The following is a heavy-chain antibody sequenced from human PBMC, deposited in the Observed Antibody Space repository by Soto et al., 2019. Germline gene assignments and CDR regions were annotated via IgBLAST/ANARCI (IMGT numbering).Heavy chain of an antibody. J-gene: IGHJ2*01. CDR2: ISYDGGYE. V-gene: IGHV3-30*18. CDR1: RFAFSSYA. CDR3: AKGTTVTPWRYLDL. Sequence: QEQLVESGGGVVQPGKSLRLSCAASRFAFSSYAMHWVRQAPGKGLEWLAVISYDGGYENYADSVKGRFTVSRDNSKKTLWLQTSRLRPEDTALYYCAKGTTVTPWRYLDLWGQGTLVTVSS. D-gene: IGHD4-17*01.